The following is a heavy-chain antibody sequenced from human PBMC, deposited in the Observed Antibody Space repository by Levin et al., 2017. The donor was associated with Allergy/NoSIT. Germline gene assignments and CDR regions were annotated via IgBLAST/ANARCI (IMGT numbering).Heavy chain of an antibody. CDR2: ISYDGSNK. D-gene: IGHD2-15*01. CDR1: GFTFSSYG. V-gene: IGHV3-30*18. J-gene: IGHJ6*02. CDR3: AKGSTGYYYYGMDV. Sequence: GESLKISCAASGFTFSSYGMHWVRQAPGKGLEWVAVISYDGSNKYYADSVKGRFTISRDNSKNTLYLQMNSLRAEDTAVYYCAKGSTGYYYYGMDVWGQGTTVTVSS.